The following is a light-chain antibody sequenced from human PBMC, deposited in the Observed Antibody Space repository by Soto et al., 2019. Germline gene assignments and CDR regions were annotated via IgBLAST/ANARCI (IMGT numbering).Light chain of an antibody. CDR3: QQSYNAPRT. CDR1: QSISNY. V-gene: IGKV1-39*01. J-gene: IGKJ1*01. CDR2: AAS. Sequence: DIQMTQSPYSLSASVGDRVTITCRASQSISNYLNWYQQKPGKAPRLLIHAASSLQSGVPSRFSGSGSGTDFTLTIRSLQPEDFAIYYCQQSYNAPRTFGPGPRWKSN.